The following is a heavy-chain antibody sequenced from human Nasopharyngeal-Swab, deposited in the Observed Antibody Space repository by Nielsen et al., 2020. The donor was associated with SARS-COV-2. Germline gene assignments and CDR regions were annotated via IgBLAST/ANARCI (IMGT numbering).Heavy chain of an antibody. CDR1: GYTFTSYY. V-gene: IGHV1-46*01. CDR3: ARDPEAVAPFYVMDD. J-gene: IGHJ6*02. Sequence: ASVKVSCKASGYTFTSYYMHWVRQTPGQGLEWMGIINPSGGSTSYAQKFQGRVTMTRDTSTSTVYMELSSLRSEDTAVYYCARDPEAVAPFYVMDDWGQGTTVTVSS. CDR2: INPSGGST. D-gene: IGHD6-19*01.